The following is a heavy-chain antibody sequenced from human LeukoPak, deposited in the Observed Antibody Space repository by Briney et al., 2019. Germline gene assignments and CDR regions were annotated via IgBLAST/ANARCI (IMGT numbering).Heavy chain of an antibody. V-gene: IGHV3-53*01. Sequence: PGGALRLSCSASGITVSNDYIAWVRQAPGTGLEWVSVIYAAGSTFYADSVRGRFTISRDKLRNTVFLQMNSLRVEDTAIYFCARFGNALDYWGQGTLVAVSS. CDR3: ARFGNALDY. CDR1: GITVSNDY. J-gene: IGHJ4*02. D-gene: IGHD1-14*01. CDR2: IYAAGST.